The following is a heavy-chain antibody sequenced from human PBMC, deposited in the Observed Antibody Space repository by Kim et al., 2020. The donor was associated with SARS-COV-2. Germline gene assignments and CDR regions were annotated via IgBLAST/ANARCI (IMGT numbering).Heavy chain of an antibody. Sequence: GGSLRLSCAASGFTFSSYSMNWVRQAPGKGLEWVSSISSSSSYIYYADSVKGRFTISRDNAKNSLYLQMNSLRAEDTAVYYCAREDRSEYGDLRVLDYWGQGTLVTVSS. CDR1: GFTFSSYS. CDR2: ISSSSSYI. J-gene: IGHJ4*02. V-gene: IGHV3-21*01. CDR3: AREDRSEYGDLRVLDY. D-gene: IGHD4-17*01.